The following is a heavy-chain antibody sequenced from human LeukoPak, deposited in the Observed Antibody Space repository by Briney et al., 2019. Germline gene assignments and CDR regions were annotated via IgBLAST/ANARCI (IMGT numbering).Heavy chain of an antibody. CDR2: IYYSGST. Sequence: PSETLSLTCTVSGGSLSSSSYYWGWIRQPPGKGLEWIGSIYYSGSTYYNPSLKSRVTISADTSKNQFSLKLSSVTAADTAMYYCARLGVSISRDNYWGQGILVTVSS. J-gene: IGHJ4*02. CDR1: GGSLSSSSYY. D-gene: IGHD6-13*01. CDR3: ARLGVSISRDNY. V-gene: IGHV4-39*01.